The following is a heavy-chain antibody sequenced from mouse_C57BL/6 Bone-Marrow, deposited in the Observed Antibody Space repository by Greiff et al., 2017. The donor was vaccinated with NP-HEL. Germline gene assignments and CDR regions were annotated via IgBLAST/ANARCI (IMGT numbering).Heavy chain of an antibody. D-gene: IGHD4-1*01. Sequence: VQLQQSGAELVRPGASVTLSCKASGYTFTDYEMHWVKQTPVHGLEWIGAIDPETGGTAYNQKFKGKAILTADKSYSTACREPRSLTSEYAAFYYCTSTRDLGLAYWGQGTLVTVSA. CDR3: TSTRDLGLAY. J-gene: IGHJ3*01. CDR2: IDPETGGT. CDR1: GYTFTDYE. V-gene: IGHV1-15*01.